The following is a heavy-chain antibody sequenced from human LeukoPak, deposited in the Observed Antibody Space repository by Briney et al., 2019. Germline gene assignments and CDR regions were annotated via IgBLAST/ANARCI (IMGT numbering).Heavy chain of an antibody. J-gene: IGHJ6*02. CDR3: ARDGTYSNTYYYYYGMDV. Sequence: GGSLRLSCAASGFTFSDYYMSWIRQAPGKGLEWVSYISSSGSTIYYADSVKGRFTISRDNAKNSLYLQMNSLRAEDTAVYYCARDGTYSNTYYYYYGMDVWGQRTTVTVSS. V-gene: IGHV3-11*01. CDR1: GFTFSDYY. CDR2: ISSSGSTI. D-gene: IGHD4-11*01.